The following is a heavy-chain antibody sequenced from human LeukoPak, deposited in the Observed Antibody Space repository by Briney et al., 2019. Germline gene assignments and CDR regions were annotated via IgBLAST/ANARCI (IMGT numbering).Heavy chain of an antibody. J-gene: IGHJ4*02. D-gene: IGHD6-19*01. CDR2: IKQAGSEN. CDR3: ARAPQWLVPVDY. V-gene: IGHV3-7*01. Sequence: PGGSLRLSCAASGFIFSSYWMTWVRQAPGKGLEWVANIKQAGSENSYVDSVKGRFTISRDNAKNSLYLQINSLRAEDTAVYYCARAPQWLVPVDYWGQGTLVTVSS. CDR1: GFIFSSYW.